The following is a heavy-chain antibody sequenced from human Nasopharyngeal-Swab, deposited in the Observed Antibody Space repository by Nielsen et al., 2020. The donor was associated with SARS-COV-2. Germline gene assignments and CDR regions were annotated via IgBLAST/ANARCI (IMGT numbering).Heavy chain of an antibody. V-gene: IGHV3-9*01. J-gene: IGHJ6*02. Sequence: SLKISCAASGFTFDDYAMHWVRQAPGKGLEWVSGLSWNSGSIGYADSVKGRFTISRDNAKNSLSLQMNSLRAEDTALYYCAKDTTPLYSSSSVPYYYGMDVWGQGTTVTVSS. CDR1: GFTFDDYA. D-gene: IGHD6-6*01. CDR3: AKDTTPLYSSSSVPYYYGMDV. CDR2: LSWNSGSI.